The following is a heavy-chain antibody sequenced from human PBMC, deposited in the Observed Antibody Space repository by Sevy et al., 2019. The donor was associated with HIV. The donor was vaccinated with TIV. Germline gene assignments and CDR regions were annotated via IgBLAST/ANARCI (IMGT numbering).Heavy chain of an antibody. CDR2: MNPNSGNT. CDR3: ARGRQLELLSGNWFDP. J-gene: IGHJ5*02. Sequence: ASVKVSCKASGYTFTSYDINWVRQATGQGLEWMGWMNPNSGNTVYAQKFQGRVTMTRNTSISTAYMELSSLRSEDTAVYYCARGRQLELLSGNWFDPWGQGTLVIVSS. D-gene: IGHD1-7*01. V-gene: IGHV1-8*01. CDR1: GYTFTSYD.